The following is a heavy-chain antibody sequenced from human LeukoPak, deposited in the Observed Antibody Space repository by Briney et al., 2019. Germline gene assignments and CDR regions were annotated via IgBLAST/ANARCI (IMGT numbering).Heavy chain of an antibody. V-gene: IGHV3-23*01. CDR2: ISGSGAST. D-gene: IGHD2-2*01. Sequence: PGGSLRLSCAASGFTFSSYAMNWARQAPGKGLEWVSAISGSGASTYYADSVKGRFTISRDNSKNTLYLQMNSLRAEDTAICYCAKAALRYQLLSSLDYWGQGTLVTVSS. CDR3: AKAALRYQLLSSLDY. CDR1: GFTFSSYA. J-gene: IGHJ4*02.